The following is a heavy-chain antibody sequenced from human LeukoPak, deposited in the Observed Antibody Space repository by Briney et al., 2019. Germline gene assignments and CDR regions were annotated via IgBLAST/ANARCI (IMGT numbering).Heavy chain of an antibody. CDR2: INSDGSEG. Sequence: GGSLRLSCAVSGFTFSGFWMSWSRQAPGKGLEWVASINSDGSEGYYADVVKGRFTISRDDAKNSLYLQINSLRAEDTAVYYCARGPPGITIFGVVIRNPGVVVAFDIWGQGTMVTVSS. V-gene: IGHV3-7*03. CDR3: ARGPPGITIFGVVIRNPGVVVAFDI. D-gene: IGHD3-3*01. CDR1: GFTFSGFW. J-gene: IGHJ3*02.